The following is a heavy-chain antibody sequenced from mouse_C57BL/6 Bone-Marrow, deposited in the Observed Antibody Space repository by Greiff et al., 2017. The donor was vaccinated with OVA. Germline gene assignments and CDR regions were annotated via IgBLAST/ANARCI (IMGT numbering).Heavy chain of an antibody. CDR1: GYTFTSYW. Sequence: VQLQQSGAELAKPGASVKLSCKASGYTFTSYWMHWVKQRPGQGLEWIGYINPSSGYTKYNQKFKDTATLTADKSSSTAYMQLSSLTYEDSAVYYWARGVLRPYFDYWGQGTTLTVSS. J-gene: IGHJ2*01. CDR2: INPSSGYT. V-gene: IGHV1-7*01. CDR3: ARGVLRPYFDY. D-gene: IGHD1-2*01.